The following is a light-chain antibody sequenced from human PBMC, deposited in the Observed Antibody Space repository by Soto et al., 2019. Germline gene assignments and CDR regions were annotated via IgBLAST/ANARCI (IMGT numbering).Light chain of an antibody. CDR3: QTWGSGIVV. CDR1: SGHSNYA. J-gene: IGLJ2*01. Sequence: QSVLTQSPSASASLGASVKLTCTLSSGHSNYAIAWHQQQSEKGPRYLMKLNSDGSHSKGDGIPDRFSGSSSGAERYLTISSLQSEDEAVYYCQTWGSGIVVFGGGTQLPVL. CDR2: LNSDGSH. V-gene: IGLV4-69*01.